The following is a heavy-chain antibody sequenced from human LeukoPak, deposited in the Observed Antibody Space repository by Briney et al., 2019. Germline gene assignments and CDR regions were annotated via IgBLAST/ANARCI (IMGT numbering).Heavy chain of an antibody. V-gene: IGHV1-2*02. J-gene: IGHJ4*02. CDR2: ISPNSGGT. CDR1: GYTFTGYY. D-gene: IGHD3-3*01. CDR3: ARLVSDYDSHIDY. Sequence: GASVKVSCKASGYTFTGYYMHWVRQAPGQGLEWMGWISPNSGGTNYAQKFQGRVTMTRDTYISTAYMELSRLRSDDTAVYYCARLVSDYDSHIDYWGQGTLVTVSS.